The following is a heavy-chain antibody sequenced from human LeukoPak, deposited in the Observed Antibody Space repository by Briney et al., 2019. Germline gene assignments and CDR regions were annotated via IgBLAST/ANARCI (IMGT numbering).Heavy chain of an antibody. V-gene: IGHV3-7*01. CDR3: ATYTHWVAGDV. J-gene: IGHJ6*02. D-gene: IGHD3-16*01. Sequence: GSLRLSCEASGFSMSVYWMSWVRQAPGKGLEWVANIKQDGSERNYVDSVKGRFTISRDNARNSLYLQMGSLRAEDTAVYYCATYTHWVAGDVWGQGTTVTVSS. CDR2: IKQDGSER. CDR1: GFSMSVYW.